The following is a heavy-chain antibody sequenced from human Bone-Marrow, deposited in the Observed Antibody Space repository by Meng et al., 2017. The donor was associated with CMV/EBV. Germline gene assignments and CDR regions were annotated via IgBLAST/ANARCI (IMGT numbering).Heavy chain of an antibody. CDR1: GFTFSNAW. Sequence: GESLKISCAASGFTFSNAWMSWVRQAPGKGLEWVSAISGSGGSTYYADSVKGRFTISRDNSKNTLYLQMNSLRAEDTAVYYCAKDHNEDTAMVGHYYYYGMDVWGQGTTVTVSS. CDR2: ISGSGGST. J-gene: IGHJ6*02. D-gene: IGHD5-18*01. CDR3: AKDHNEDTAMVGHYYYYGMDV. V-gene: IGHV3-23*01.